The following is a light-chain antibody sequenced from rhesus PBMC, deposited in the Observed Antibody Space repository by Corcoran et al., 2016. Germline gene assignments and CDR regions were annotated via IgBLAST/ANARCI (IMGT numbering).Light chain of an antibody. CDR2: KAS. CDR1: QSISNW. CDR3: LQYSSSPYT. J-gene: IGKJ2*01. Sequence: DIQMTQSPSSLSASVGDTVTITCRASQSISNWLDWYQQKPGKAPKLLIYKASNLLSGVPSRFSGSGSGTDFTLTISSLQPEDFANYYCLQYSSSPYTFGQGTKVEMK. V-gene: IGKV1-22*01.